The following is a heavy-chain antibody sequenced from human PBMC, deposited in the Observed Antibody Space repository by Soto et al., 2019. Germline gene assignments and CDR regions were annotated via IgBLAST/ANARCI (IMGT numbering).Heavy chain of an antibody. V-gene: IGHV3-23*01. CDR3: ARTDGWPYSFDY. Sequence: GGSLRLSCAASGFTFAGYDMSWVRQAPGKGLEWVSGISGGDGTTYYADSVKGRFTISRDNSKNTLYLQMNSLRAEDTAVYYCARTDGWPYSFDYWGQGTLVTVSS. CDR2: ISGGDGTT. D-gene: IGHD1-1*01. CDR1: GFTFAGYD. J-gene: IGHJ4*02.